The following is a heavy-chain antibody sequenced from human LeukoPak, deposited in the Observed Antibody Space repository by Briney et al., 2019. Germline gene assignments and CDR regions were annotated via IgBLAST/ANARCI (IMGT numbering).Heavy chain of an antibody. Sequence: GGSLRLSCAASGFTFSSYGMHWIRQAPGKGLEWVAFIRYDGSNKYYADSVKGRFTISRDNSKNTLYLQMNSLRAEDTAVYYCAKTCSSTSCHNGYFQHWGQGILVTVSS. CDR2: IRYDGSNK. D-gene: IGHD2-2*01. J-gene: IGHJ1*01. CDR3: AKTCSSTSCHNGYFQH. V-gene: IGHV3-30*02. CDR1: GFTFSSYG.